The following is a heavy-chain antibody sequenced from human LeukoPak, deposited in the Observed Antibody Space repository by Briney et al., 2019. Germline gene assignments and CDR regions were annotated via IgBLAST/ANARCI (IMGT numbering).Heavy chain of an antibody. V-gene: IGHV1-69*13. CDR3: ARTTTLYSGSQYYYGMDV. Sequence: GASVKVSCKASGGTFSSYAISGVRQAPGQGLEWMGGIIPIFGTANYAQKFQGRVTMTADESPSTVYMELSSLRSEDTAVYYCARTTTLYSGSQYYYGMDVWGQGTTVTVSS. J-gene: IGHJ6*02. CDR1: GGTFSSYA. CDR2: IIPIFGTA. D-gene: IGHD1-26*01.